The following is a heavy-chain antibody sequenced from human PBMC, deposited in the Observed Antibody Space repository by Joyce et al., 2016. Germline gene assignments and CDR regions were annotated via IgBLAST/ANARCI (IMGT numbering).Heavy chain of an antibody. D-gene: IGHD5-18*01. CDR1: GFMVSSYW. J-gene: IGHJ6*02. CDR3: AREARMQLTYYYFGLDV. V-gene: IGHV3-7*01. Sequence: EVQLVESGGRLVQPGGSLRLSCAASGFMVSSYWMIWVRQAPGKGLEWVANINQDGSEKNYVDSVKGRFTISRDNTKKSLCLQMNSLRAEDTAVYYCAREARMQLTYYYFGLDVWGQGTTVVVSS. CDR2: INQDGSEK.